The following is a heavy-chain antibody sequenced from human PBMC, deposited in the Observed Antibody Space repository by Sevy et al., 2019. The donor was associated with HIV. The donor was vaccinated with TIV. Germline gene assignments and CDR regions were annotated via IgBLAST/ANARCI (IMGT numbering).Heavy chain of an antibody. V-gene: IGHV4-59*08. J-gene: IGHJ4*02. CDR3: AGENAWGRGYS. D-gene: IGHD1-26*01. CDR2: IYYNGHI. CDR1: GGSITSLY. Sequence: SETLSLTCTVSGGSITSLYWNWIRQPPGKGLEWIANIYYNGHINYNPSLKSRVTLSLDTSKNQFSLRLGSRTAADTAMYYCAGENAWGRGYSWGQGTLVTVSS.